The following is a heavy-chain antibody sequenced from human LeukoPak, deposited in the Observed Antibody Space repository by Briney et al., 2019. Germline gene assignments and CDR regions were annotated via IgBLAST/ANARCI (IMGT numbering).Heavy chain of an antibody. CDR2: IYSGGST. D-gene: IGHD4-11*01. CDR1: GFTVSSNY. J-gene: IGHJ4*02. V-gene: IGHV3-53*01. CDR3: ARVWQDYSNTDY. Sequence: PGGSLRLSCAASGFTVSSNYMSWVRQAPGKGLEWVSVIYSGGSTYYADSVKGRFAISRDNAKSSLYLQMNSLTAEDTAVYYCARVWQDYSNTDYWGQGTLVTVSS.